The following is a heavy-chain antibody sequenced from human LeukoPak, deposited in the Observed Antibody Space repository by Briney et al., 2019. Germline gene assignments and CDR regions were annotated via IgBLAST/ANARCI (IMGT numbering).Heavy chain of an antibody. V-gene: IGHV3-33*01. CDR1: GFTFSSYG. CDR3: ARGRVAGTFYYYGMDV. J-gene: IGHJ6*02. CDR2: IWYDGSNK. D-gene: IGHD6-19*01. Sequence: GGSLRLSCAASGFTFSSYGMHWVRQAPGKGLEWVSVIWYDGSNKYYADSVKGRFTISRDNSKNTLYLQMNSLRAEDTAVYYCARGRVAGTFYYYGMDVWGQGTTVTVSS.